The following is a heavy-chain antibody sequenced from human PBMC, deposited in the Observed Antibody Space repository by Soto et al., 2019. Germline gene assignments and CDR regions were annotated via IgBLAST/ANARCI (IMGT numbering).Heavy chain of an antibody. Sequence: QVQLVESGGGVVQPGASLRLSCAASGFRFSGFAMHWVRQAPGKGLEWVAVISFDGSEKFYVDSVKGRFSISRDDFHSTVFLQMDSLRREDTGVYYCARDLGGYVHLWDKSNYWGQGTLVNVSS. CDR1: GFRFSGFA. CDR3: ARDLGGYVHLWDKSNY. CDR2: ISFDGSEK. D-gene: IGHD5-12*01. J-gene: IGHJ4*02. V-gene: IGHV3-30*04.